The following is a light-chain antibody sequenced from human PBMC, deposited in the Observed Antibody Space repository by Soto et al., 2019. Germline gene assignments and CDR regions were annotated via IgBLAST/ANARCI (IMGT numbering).Light chain of an antibody. J-gene: IGKJ1*01. CDR1: QSVINNY. V-gene: IGKV3-20*01. Sequence: DIVLTQSPGTLSLSPGERATLSYRASQSVINNYLGWYQQKPGQAPRLLIYGASSRATGITDRFSGSGSGTDFTLTINRLEPEDFAVYYCHQYGSSPWAFGQGTKVEIK. CDR3: HQYGSSPWA. CDR2: GAS.